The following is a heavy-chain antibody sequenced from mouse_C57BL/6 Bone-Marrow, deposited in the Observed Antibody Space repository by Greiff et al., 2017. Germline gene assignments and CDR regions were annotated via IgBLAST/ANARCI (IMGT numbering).Heavy chain of an antibody. Sequence: EVMLVESGGGLVQPGGSLSLSCAASGFTFTDYYMSWVRQPPGKALEWLGFIRNKANGYTTEYSASVKGRFTISRDNSQSILYLQMNALRAEDSATYDCARSRDYGSSYWYFDVWGTGTTVTVSS. CDR1: GFTFTDYY. D-gene: IGHD1-1*01. CDR2: IRNKANGYTT. CDR3: ARSRDYGSSYWYFDV. J-gene: IGHJ1*03. V-gene: IGHV7-3*01.